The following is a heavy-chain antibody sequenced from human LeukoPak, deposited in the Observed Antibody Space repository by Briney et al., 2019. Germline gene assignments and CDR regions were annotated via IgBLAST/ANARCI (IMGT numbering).Heavy chain of an antibody. J-gene: IGHJ3*02. D-gene: IGHD3-10*01. V-gene: IGHV4-39*07. CDR2: IYYSGST. CDR1: GGSISSSSYY. Sequence: PSETLSLTCTISGGSISSSSYYWGWIRQPPGKGLEGIGTIYYSGSTYYNPSLKSRVTISVDTSKNQFSLKLSSVTAADTAVYYCARRNRITMVRGVHYAFDIWGQGTMVTVSS. CDR3: ARRNRITMVRGVHYAFDI.